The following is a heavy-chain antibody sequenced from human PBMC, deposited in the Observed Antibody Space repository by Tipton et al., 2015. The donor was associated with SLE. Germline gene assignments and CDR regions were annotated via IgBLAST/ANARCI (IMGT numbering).Heavy chain of an antibody. CDR1: GGSFSGYY. CDR3: ARDKNLNWFDP. CDR2: INHSGST. J-gene: IGHJ5*02. Sequence: QLVQSGGGLIQPGGSLRLSCAVYGGSFSGYYWSWIRQPPGKGLEWIGEINHSGSTNYSPSLKSRVTISMDTSKNQFSLKLNSVTAADTAVYYCARDKNLNWFDPWGQGTLITVSS. V-gene: IGHV4-34*01.